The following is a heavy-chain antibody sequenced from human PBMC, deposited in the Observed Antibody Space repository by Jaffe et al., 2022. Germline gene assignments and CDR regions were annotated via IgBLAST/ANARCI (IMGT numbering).Heavy chain of an antibody. Sequence: QVQLVQSGAEVKKPGASVKVSCKASGYTFTSYAMHWVRQAPGQRLEWMGWINAGNGNTKYSQKFQGRVTITRDTSASTAYMELSSLRSEDTAVYYCARDRWWLVRRTAFDIWGQGTMVTVSS. CDR3: ARDRWWLVRRTAFDI. V-gene: IGHV1-3*01. J-gene: IGHJ3*02. CDR1: GYTFTSYA. D-gene: IGHD6-19*01. CDR2: INAGNGNT.